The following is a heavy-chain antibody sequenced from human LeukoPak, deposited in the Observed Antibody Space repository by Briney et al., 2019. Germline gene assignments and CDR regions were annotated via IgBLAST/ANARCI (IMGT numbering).Heavy chain of an antibody. CDR2: IYTSGST. Sequence: SETLSLTCTVSGASISGSSHYFWGWIRQTPGKGLEWIGRIYTSGSTNYNPSLKSRVTMSVDTSKNQFSLKLSSVTAADTAVYYCARGDYGSGSYYYNWFDPWGQGTLVTVSS. J-gene: IGHJ5*02. V-gene: IGHV4-4*07. CDR3: ARGDYGSGSYYYNWFDP. CDR1: GASISGSSHYF. D-gene: IGHD3-10*01.